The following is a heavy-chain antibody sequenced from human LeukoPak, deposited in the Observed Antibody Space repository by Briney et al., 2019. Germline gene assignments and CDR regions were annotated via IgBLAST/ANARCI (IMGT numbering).Heavy chain of an antibody. CDR2: ISYDGSNK. Sequence: SGGSLRLSCAASGFTFSSYAMHWVRQAPGKGLEWVAVISYDGSNKYYADPVKGRFTISRDNSKNTLYLQMNSLRAEDTAVYYCARVVGYYDSSADYDVVDYWGQGTLVTVSS. CDR1: GFTFSSYA. J-gene: IGHJ4*02. D-gene: IGHD3-22*01. V-gene: IGHV3-30-3*01. CDR3: ARVVGYYDSSADYDVVDY.